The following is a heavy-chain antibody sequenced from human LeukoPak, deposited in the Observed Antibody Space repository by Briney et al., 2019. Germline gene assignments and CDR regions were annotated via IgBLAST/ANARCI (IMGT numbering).Heavy chain of an antibody. CDR2: IYSGGST. Sequence: GGSLRLSCAASGFTVSSNYMSWVRQAPGKGLEWVSVIYSGGSTYYAASVKGRFTISRDNSKSTLYIQMNSLRAEDTAVYYCARAKPKNMVRGLIMRREGRYYFDYWGQGTLVTVSS. CDR3: ARAKPKNMVRGLIMRREGRYYFDY. V-gene: IGHV3-53*01. J-gene: IGHJ4*02. CDR1: GFTVSSNY. D-gene: IGHD3-10*01.